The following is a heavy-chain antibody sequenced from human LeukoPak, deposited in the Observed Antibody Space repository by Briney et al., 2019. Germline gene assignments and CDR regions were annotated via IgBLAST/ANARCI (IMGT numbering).Heavy chain of an antibody. CDR3: ARWDITMVRGVFDY. D-gene: IGHD3-10*01. CDR1: GGSISSSSYY. V-gene: IGHV4-39*07. CDR2: IYYSGST. Sequence: SETLSLTCTVSGGSISSSSYYWGWIRQPPGKGLEWIGSIYYSGSTYYNPSLKSRVTISVDTSKNQFSLKLSSVTAADTAVYYCARWDITMVRGVFDYWGQGTLVTVSS. J-gene: IGHJ4*02.